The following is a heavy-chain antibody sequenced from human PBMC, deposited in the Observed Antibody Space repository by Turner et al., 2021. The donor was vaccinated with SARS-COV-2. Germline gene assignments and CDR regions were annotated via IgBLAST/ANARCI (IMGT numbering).Heavy chain of an antibody. V-gene: IGHV3-30*18. CDR1: GFTFSSYG. CDR2: ISYDGSNK. CDR3: AKASLCTAMGIYYGKDV. J-gene: IGHJ6*02. D-gene: IGHD5-18*01. Sequence: QVQLVESGGGVVQPGRSLRLSCAASGFTFSSYGMHWVRQAPGKGLEWVAVISYDGSNKYYADSVKGRFTISRDNSKNTLYLQMNSLRAEDTAVYYCAKASLCTAMGIYYGKDVWGQGTTVTVSS.